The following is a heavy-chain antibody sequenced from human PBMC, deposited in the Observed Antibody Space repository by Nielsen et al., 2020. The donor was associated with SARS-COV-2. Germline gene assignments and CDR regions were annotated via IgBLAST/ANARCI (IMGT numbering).Heavy chain of an antibody. Sequence: SVKVSCKASGCTFSSYAISWVRQAPGQGLEWMGGIIPIFGTANYAQKFQGRVTITADKSTSTAYMELSSLRSEDTAVYYCASTYYYFWSGYHAFDPWGQGTLVTVSS. CDR3: ASTYYYFWSGYHAFDP. D-gene: IGHD3-3*01. CDR1: GCTFSSYA. V-gene: IGHV1-69*06. CDR2: IIPIFGTA. J-gene: IGHJ5*02.